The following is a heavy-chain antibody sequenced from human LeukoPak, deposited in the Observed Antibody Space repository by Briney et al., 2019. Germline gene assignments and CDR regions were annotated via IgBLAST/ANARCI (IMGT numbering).Heavy chain of an antibody. J-gene: IGHJ4*02. CDR2: ISGSTGGT. Sequence: GGSLRLSCAASGFTFNNYAMTWVRQAPGKGLEWVSAISGSTGGTYYSDSVKGRFTISRDNSKNKLYLQMNSLRAEDTAIYYCAKTIYNSGLDYSDYWGQGTLVTVSS. D-gene: IGHD6-19*01. V-gene: IGHV3-23*01. CDR1: GFTFNNYA. CDR3: AKTIYNSGLDYSDY.